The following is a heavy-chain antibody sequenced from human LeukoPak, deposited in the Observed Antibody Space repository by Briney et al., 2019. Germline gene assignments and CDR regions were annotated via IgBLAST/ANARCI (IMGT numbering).Heavy chain of an antibody. D-gene: IGHD3-3*01. V-gene: IGHV3-15*01. J-gene: IGHJ6*02. CDR3: TTYDLYYYYGMDV. Sequence: GGSLRLSCAASGFTFSSYAMSWVRQAPGKGLEWVGRIKSKTDGGTTDYAAPVKGRFTISRDDSKNTLYLQMNSLKTEDTAVYYCTTYDLYYYYGMDVWGQGTTVTVSS. CDR2: IKSKTDGGTT. CDR1: GFTFSSYA.